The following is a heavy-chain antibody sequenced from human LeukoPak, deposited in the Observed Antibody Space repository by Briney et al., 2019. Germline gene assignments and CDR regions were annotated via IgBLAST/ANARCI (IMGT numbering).Heavy chain of an antibody. D-gene: IGHD3-22*01. CDR3: ARSLYYYDSSGYYPYYYYYYMDV. J-gene: IGHJ6*03. CDR2: IRYDGSNT. V-gene: IGHV3-30*02. CDR1: GFTFSNYG. Sequence: GGSLRLSCAASGFTFSNYGMHWVRQAPGKGLEWVASIRYDGSNTHYADSVKGRFTISRDNSKNTLYLQMNSLRAEDTAVYYCARSLYYYDSSGYYPYYYYYYMDVWGKGTTVTISS.